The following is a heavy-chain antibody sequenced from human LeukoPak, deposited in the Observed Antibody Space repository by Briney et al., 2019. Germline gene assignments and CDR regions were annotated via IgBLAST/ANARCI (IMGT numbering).Heavy chain of an antibody. Sequence: GGSLRLSCAASGFTFSSYAMSWVRQAPGRGLEWVSAISGSGGSTYYADSVKGRFTISRDNSKNTLYLKMNSLRAEDTAVYYSAKTLGHDVLVAWDYDFWSGYYRYPYYFDYWGQGTLVTVSS. J-gene: IGHJ4*02. CDR2: ISGSGGST. V-gene: IGHV3-23*01. CDR1: GFTFSSYA. D-gene: IGHD3-3*01. CDR3: AKTLGHDVLVAWDYDFWSGYYRYPYYFDY.